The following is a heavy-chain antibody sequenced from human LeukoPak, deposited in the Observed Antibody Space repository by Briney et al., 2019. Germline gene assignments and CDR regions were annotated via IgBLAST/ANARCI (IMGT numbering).Heavy chain of an antibody. CDR3: ARGSPVGATFDY. J-gene: IGHJ4*02. CDR1: SGSISTSNYY. CDR2: IFYSGST. Sequence: SETLSLTCTVSSGSISTSNYYWGWVRQPPGKALEWIGNIFYSGSTYYSPSLKSRVTISLDTSRNQFSLKLSSVTAADTAVYYCARGSPVGATFDYWGQGTLVTVSS. D-gene: IGHD1-26*01. V-gene: IGHV4-39*07.